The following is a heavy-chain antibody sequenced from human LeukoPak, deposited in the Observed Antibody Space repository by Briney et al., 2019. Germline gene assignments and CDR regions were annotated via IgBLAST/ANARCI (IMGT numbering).Heavy chain of an antibody. CDR2: ISYDGSNK. Sequence: GRSLRLSCAASGFTFSSYAMHWVRQAPGKGLEWVAVISYDGSNKYYADSVKGRFTISRDNSKNTLYLQMKSLRAEDTAVYYCAKGGGYEAQYYYYYLDVWGKGTTVTISS. J-gene: IGHJ6*03. V-gene: IGHV3-30*04. CDR3: AKGGGYEAQYYYYYLDV. CDR1: GFTFSSYA. D-gene: IGHD5-12*01.